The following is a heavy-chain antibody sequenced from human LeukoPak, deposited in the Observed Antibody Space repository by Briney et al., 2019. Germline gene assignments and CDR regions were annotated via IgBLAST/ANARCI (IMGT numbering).Heavy chain of an antibody. Sequence: PSETLSLTCTVSGASINSYYWSWIRQPPGKGLEWIGYMYYNGNANYNPSLKSRVTISLDTSENQFSLKLSSMSAADTAVYYCAGNSYINYIDYWGQGTLVTVSS. CDR3: AGNSYINYIDY. J-gene: IGHJ4*02. V-gene: IGHV4-59*01. CDR2: MYYNGNA. CDR1: GASINSYY. D-gene: IGHD1-1*01.